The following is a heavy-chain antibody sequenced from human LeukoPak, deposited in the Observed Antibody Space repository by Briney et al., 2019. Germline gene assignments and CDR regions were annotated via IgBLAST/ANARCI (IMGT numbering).Heavy chain of an antibody. Sequence: QPGRSLRLSCAASGFTFSSYAMHWVRQAPGKGLEWVAVISYDGSNKYYADSVKGRFTISRDNSKNTLYLQMNSLRAEDTAVYYCAREINSVSSAYDYWGQGTLVTVSS. J-gene: IGHJ4*02. CDR1: GFTFSSYA. V-gene: IGHV3-30-3*01. CDR3: AREINSVSSAYDY. CDR2: ISYDGSNK. D-gene: IGHD6-19*01.